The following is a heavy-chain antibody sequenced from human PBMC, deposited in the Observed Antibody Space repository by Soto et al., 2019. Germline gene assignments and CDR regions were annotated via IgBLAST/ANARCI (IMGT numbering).Heavy chain of an antibody. J-gene: IGHJ2*01. CDR1: GYTFTGYY. CDR2: INTNSGGT. CDR3: ARVLCILFLLMIRRSPRSTLFPTRRSSDL. V-gene: IGHV1-2*02. Sequence: GASVKVSCKASGYTFTGYYMHWVRQAPGQGLEWMGWINTNSGGTNYAQKFQGRVTMTRDTSISTAYMALSRLRSDDTAVYHYARVLCILFLLMIRRSPRSTLFPTRRSSDL. D-gene: IGHD2-8*01.